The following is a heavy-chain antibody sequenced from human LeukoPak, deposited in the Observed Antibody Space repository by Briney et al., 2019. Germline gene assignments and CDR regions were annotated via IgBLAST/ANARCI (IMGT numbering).Heavy chain of an antibody. J-gene: IGHJ2*01. D-gene: IGHD2/OR15-2a*01. Sequence: SETLSLTCTVSGGSVSRTNYYWAWIRQPPGKGLEWIATINHGGGTHHNPSLKSRLTIAADTATNDFSLKLSSVTAADTAVYYCAKGEYWVRFWGRGTLVTVSS. CDR2: INHGGGT. CDR1: GGSVSRTNYY. V-gene: IGHV4-39*02. CDR3: AKGEYWVRF.